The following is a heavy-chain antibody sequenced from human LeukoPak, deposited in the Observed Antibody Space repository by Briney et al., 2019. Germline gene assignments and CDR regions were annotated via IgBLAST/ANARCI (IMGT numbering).Heavy chain of an antibody. CDR2: INHSGST. CDR3: ARGGTYYDFWSGYSSAPYFDY. D-gene: IGHD3-3*01. CDR1: GGSFSGYY. Sequence: SETLSLTCAVYGGSFSGYYWSWIRQPPGKGLEWIGEINHSGSTNYNPSLKSRVTISVDTSKNQFSLKLSSVTAVDTAVYYCARGGTYYDFWSGYSSAPYFDYWGQGTLVTVSS. V-gene: IGHV4-34*01. J-gene: IGHJ4*02.